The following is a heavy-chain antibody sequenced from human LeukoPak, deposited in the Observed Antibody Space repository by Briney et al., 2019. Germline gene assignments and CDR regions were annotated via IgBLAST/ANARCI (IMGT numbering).Heavy chain of an antibody. Sequence: SETLSLTCTVSGGSISSSSYYWGWIRQPPGKGLEWIGSIYYSGSTYYNPSLKSRVTISVDTSKNQFSLKLSSVTAADTAVYYCARASGSYYFDHWGQGTLVTVSS. V-gene: IGHV4-39*07. D-gene: IGHD1-26*01. CDR1: GGSISSSSYY. CDR2: IYYSGST. J-gene: IGHJ4*02. CDR3: ARASGSYYFDH.